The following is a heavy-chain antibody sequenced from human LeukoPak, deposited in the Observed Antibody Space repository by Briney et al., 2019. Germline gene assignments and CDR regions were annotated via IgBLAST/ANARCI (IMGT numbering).Heavy chain of an antibody. CDR3: ARSRGDYFDY. J-gene: IGHJ4*02. D-gene: IGHD2-2*01. CDR1: GGSISSGGYS. CDR2: IYHSGST. Sequence: SQTLSLTCAVSGGSISSGGYSWSWIRQPPGKGLEWIGYIYHSGSTYYNPSLKSRVTISVDRSKNQFSLKLSSVTAADTAVYYCARSRGDYFDYRGQGTLVTVSS. V-gene: IGHV4-30-2*01.